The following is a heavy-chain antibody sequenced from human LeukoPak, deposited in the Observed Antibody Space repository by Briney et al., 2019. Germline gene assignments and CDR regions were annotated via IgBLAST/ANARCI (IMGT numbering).Heavy chain of an antibody. CDR2: VNQDGNNK. CDR1: EFTFSDYW. CDR3: ARILGGDEGADY. V-gene: IGHV3-7*01. D-gene: IGHD1-26*01. J-gene: IGHJ4*02. Sequence: GVSLRLSCAASEFTFSDYWTTWVRQAPGKGLEWVANVNQDGNNKNYVESVKGRFTISRDNAKNSLYLQMNSLRAEDTAVYYCARILGGDEGADYWGQGTLVTVSS.